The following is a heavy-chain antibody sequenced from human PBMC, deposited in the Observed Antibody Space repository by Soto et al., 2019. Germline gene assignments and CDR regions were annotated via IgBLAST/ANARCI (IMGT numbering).Heavy chain of an antibody. CDR3: ARVRYYDFWSGYTNWFDP. CDR1: GGSVSSGSYY. D-gene: IGHD3-3*01. CDR2: IYYSGST. Sequence: SETLSLTCTVSGGSVSSGSYYWSWIRQPPGKGLEWIGYIYYSGSTNYNPSLKSRVTTSVDTSKNQFSLKLSSVTAADTAVYYCARVRYYDFWSGYTNWFDPWGQGTLVTVSS. V-gene: IGHV4-61*01. J-gene: IGHJ5*02.